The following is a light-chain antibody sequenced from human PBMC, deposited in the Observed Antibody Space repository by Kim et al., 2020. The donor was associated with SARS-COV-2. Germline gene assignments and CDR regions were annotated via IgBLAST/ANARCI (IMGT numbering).Light chain of an antibody. CDR2: RNK. V-gene: IGLV1-47*01. J-gene: IGLJ3*02. CDR3: AAWDDSLDGWV. Sequence: QSVLTQPPSASGTPGQRVTISCSGSSSNIGSNFVYWYQQLPGTAPKLLIYRNKQRPSGVPDRFSGSKSDTSASLAISGLRSEDEADYHCAAWDDSLDGWVFGGGTKLTVL. CDR1: SSNIGSNF.